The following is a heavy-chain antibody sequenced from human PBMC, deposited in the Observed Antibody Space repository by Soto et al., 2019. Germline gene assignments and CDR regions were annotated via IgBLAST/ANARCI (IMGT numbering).Heavy chain of an antibody. D-gene: IGHD5-18*01. CDR1: GFTFSSYA. CDR2: ISGSGGST. V-gene: IGHV3-23*01. CDR3: AKGGYSYGYDYYYYYMDV. Sequence: GSLRLSCAASGFTFSSYAMSWVRQAPGKGLEWVSAISGSGGSTYYADSVKGRFTISRDNSKNTLYLQMNSLRAEDTAVYYCAKGGYSYGYDYYYYYMDVWGKGTTVTVSS. J-gene: IGHJ6*03.